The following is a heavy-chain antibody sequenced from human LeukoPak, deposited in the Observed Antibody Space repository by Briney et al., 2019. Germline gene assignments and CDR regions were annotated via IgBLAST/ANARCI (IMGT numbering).Heavy chain of an antibody. D-gene: IGHD6-6*01. CDR3: ARAGAARYYYYMDV. J-gene: IGHJ6*03. Sequence: ASVNVSCKASGGTFSSYAISWVRQAPGQGLEWMGGIIPIFGTANYAQKFQGRVTITADESTSTAYMELSSLRSEDTAVYYCARAGAARYYYYMDVWGKGTTVTVSS. CDR2: IIPIFGTA. V-gene: IGHV1-69*13. CDR1: GGTFSSYA.